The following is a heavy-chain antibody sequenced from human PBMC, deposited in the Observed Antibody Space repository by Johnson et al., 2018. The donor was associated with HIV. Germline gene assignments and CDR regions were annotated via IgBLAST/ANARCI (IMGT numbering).Heavy chain of an antibody. CDR3: ALSYSLDAFDI. V-gene: IGHV3-72*01. CDR1: GFTVSSNY. CDR2: TKNKANSYTT. J-gene: IGHJ3*02. D-gene: IGHD2-21*01. Sequence: MQLVESGGGVVQPGGSLRLSCAASGFTVSSNYMSWVRQAPGKGLEWVGRTKNKANSYTTEYAASVKGRFTISRDDSKNSLYLQMNSLKTEDTAVYYCALSYSLDAFDIWGQGTMVTVSS.